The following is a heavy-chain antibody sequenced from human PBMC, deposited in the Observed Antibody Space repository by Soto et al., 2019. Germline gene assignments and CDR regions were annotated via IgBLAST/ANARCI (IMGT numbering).Heavy chain of an antibody. Sequence: GASVKVSCKASGYTFTSYGISWVRQAPGQGLEWMGMINAYNGNTNYAQKLQGRVTMTTDTFTSTAYMELRSLRSDDTAVYYCAGETRAYGGEYFQHWGQGTLVTVSS. D-gene: IGHD4-17*01. CDR3: AGETRAYGGEYFQH. J-gene: IGHJ1*01. CDR1: GYTFTSYG. CDR2: INAYNGNT. V-gene: IGHV1-18*01.